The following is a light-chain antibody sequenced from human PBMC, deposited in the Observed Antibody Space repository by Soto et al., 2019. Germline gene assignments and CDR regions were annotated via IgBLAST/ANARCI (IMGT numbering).Light chain of an antibody. Sequence: DIQMTQSPSTLSASVGDRVAITCRASQSIRNWLAWYQQKPGQAPKLLIYKASTLQSGVPSRFSGSGSGTEFTLAISSLQPDDSAIYYCQQYNDNWTFGQGTKVEIK. CDR3: QQYNDNWT. CDR2: KAS. J-gene: IGKJ1*01. CDR1: QSIRNW. V-gene: IGKV1-5*03.